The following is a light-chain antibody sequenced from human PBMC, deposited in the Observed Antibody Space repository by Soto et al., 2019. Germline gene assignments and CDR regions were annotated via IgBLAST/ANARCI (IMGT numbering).Light chain of an antibody. CDR1: LLSKQY. V-gene: IGLV3-25*02. CDR2: RDT. J-gene: IGLJ1*01. Sequence: SYALTQPPSVSVSPGQTATITCSGDLLSKQYAYWYQRKPGQAPVLIIYRDTERPSGIPERFSASTSGTTVTLTISGVQAEDEGDYYCQSADSNGIHVFGTGTKVTVL. CDR3: QSADSNGIHV.